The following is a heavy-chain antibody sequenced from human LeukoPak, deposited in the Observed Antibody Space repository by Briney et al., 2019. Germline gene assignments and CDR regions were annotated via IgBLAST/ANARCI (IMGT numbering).Heavy chain of an antibody. CDR3: ARDHGLRSYYYYGMDV. D-gene: IGHD3-10*01. J-gene: IGHJ6*02. CDR1: GGSISSYY. CDR2: IYTSGST. V-gene: IGHV4-4*07. Sequence: PSETLSLTCTVSGGSISSYYWSWIRQPAGKGLEWIWRIYTSGSTNYNPSLKSRVTMSVDTSKNQFSLKLSSVTAADTAVYYCARDHGLRSYYYYGMDVWGQGTTVTVSS.